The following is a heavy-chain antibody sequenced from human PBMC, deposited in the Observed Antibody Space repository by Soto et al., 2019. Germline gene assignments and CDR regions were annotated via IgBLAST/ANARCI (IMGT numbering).Heavy chain of an antibody. CDR3: ARTVAARPHYMDV. J-gene: IGHJ6*03. CDR1: GGSISSYY. CDR2: TYYSGST. D-gene: IGHD6-6*01. V-gene: IGHV4-59*01. Sequence: PETLSLTCTVSGGSISSYYWSWIRQPPGKGLEWIGYTYYSGSTNYNPSLKSRVTISVDTSKNQFSLKLSSVTAADTAVYYCARTVAARPHYMDVWGKGTTVTVSS.